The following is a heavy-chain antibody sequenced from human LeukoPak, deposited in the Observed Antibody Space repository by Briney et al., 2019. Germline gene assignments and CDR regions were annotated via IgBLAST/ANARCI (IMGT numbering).Heavy chain of an antibody. Sequence: SVKVSCKASGYTFIDYYIHWVRQAPGQGLEWMGGIIPIFGTANYAQKFQGRVTITADESTSTAYMELSSLRSEDTAVYYCARDSSGWRTWGQGTLVTVSS. CDR1: GYTFIDYY. V-gene: IGHV1-69*13. D-gene: IGHD6-19*01. J-gene: IGHJ4*02. CDR2: IIPIFGTA. CDR3: ARDSSGWRT.